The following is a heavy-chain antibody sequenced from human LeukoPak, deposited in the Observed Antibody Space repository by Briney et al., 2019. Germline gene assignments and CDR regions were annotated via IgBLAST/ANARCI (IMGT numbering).Heavy chain of an antibody. D-gene: IGHD3-10*01. Sequence: ASVTVSCKASGGTFSSYAISWVRQAPGQGLEWMGGIIPIFGTANYAQKFQGRVTITADESTSTAYMELSSLRSEDTAVYYCASLTYYYGSGSYGYYYYYMDVWGKGTTVTISS. CDR2: IIPIFGTA. J-gene: IGHJ6*03. CDR3: ASLTYYYGSGSYGYYYYYMDV. CDR1: GGTFSSYA. V-gene: IGHV1-69*13.